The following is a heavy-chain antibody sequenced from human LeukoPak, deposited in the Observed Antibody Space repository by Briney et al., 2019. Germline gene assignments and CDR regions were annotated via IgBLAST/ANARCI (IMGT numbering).Heavy chain of an antibody. V-gene: IGHV4-4*07. CDR1: GGSISTYY. Sequence: SETLSLTCTVSGGSISTYYWSWIRQPAGKGLEWIGRISISGTTNYNPPLRSRVTMSADASKNQFSLKLSSVTAADTAVYYCARVEYRNGHYYFDYWGQGTLVTVSS. CDR3: ARVEYRNGHYYFDY. CDR2: ISISGTT. D-gene: IGHD3-3*01. J-gene: IGHJ4*02.